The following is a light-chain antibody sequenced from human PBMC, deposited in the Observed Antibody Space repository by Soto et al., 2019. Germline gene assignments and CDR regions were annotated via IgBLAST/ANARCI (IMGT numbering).Light chain of an antibody. Sequence: DIQMTQSLSSLSASVGDRVTITCRASQSISSYLNWYQHKPGRAPKLLIYAASSLQSGVPARFSGSGSGTDFTLTISSLQPEDFATYFCHQSYSTPRTFGQGTKVDIK. CDR3: HQSYSTPRT. CDR1: QSISSY. J-gene: IGKJ1*01. V-gene: IGKV1-39*01. CDR2: AAS.